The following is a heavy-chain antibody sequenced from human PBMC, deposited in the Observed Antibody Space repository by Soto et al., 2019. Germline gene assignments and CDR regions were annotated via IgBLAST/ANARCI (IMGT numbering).Heavy chain of an antibody. V-gene: IGHV1-69*13. CDR3: ARSNTSALYPPEYFHN. Sequence: ASVKVSCKASGGTFSHFTINWLRQAPGLGLEWMGGLIPVFGTENYAQKFQGRVTITADQSSTTAYMELSSLTSEDTAVYYCARSNTSALYPPEYFHNWGQGALVTRLL. J-gene: IGHJ1*01. CDR1: GGTFSHFT. CDR2: LIPVFGTE. D-gene: IGHD3-16*01.